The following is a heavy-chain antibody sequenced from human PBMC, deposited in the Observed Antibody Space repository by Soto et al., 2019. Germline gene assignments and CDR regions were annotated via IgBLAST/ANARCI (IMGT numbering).Heavy chain of an antibody. CDR1: GRSFSGYY. CDR2: INHSGST. D-gene: IGHD2-2*01. CDR3: ALGYCSSTSCYEVHWFDP. J-gene: IGHJ5*02. V-gene: IGHV4-34*01. Sequence: QVQLQQWGAGLLKPSETLSLTCAVYGRSFSGYYWSWIRQPPGKGLEWIGEINHSGSTNYNPSLKIRVTISVDTSKNQFSLKLSSVTAADTAVYYCALGYCSSTSCYEVHWFDPWGQGTLVTVSS.